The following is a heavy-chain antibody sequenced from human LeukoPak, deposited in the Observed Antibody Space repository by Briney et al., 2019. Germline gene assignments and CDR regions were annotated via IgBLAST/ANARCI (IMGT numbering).Heavy chain of an antibody. D-gene: IGHD2-15*01. J-gene: IGHJ5*02. CDR3: TRVGDIVVVIAVHNWFDP. CDR1: GFTLRDHY. CDR2: TRNKANSYTT. Sequence: PGGSLRLSCAGSGFTLRDHYMDWVRQAPGKGLEWVGRTRNKANSYTTEYAASVKGRFTISRDDSKNSLYLQMNSLKTEDTAVYDYTRVGDIVVVIAVHNWFDPWGQGTLVTVSS. V-gene: IGHV3-72*01.